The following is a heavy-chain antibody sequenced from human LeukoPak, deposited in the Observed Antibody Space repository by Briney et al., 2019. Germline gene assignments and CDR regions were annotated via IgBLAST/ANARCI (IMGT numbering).Heavy chain of an antibody. CDR3: ARRWVRGAVASWFDP. V-gene: IGHV1-69*05. Sequence: SVKVSCKASGGTFSRYAISWVRQAPGQGLEWMGGIIPIFGTANYAQKFQGRVTITTDESTSTAYMELSSLRSEDTAVYYCARRWVRGAVASWFDPWSQGTLGTVSS. CDR1: GGTFSRYA. J-gene: IGHJ5*02. D-gene: IGHD3-10*01. CDR2: IIPIFGTA.